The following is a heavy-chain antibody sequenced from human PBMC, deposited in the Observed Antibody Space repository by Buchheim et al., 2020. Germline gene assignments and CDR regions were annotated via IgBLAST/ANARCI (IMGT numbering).Heavy chain of an antibody. D-gene: IGHD2-8*01. J-gene: IGHJ5*02. CDR1: GGSISSYY. CDR2: IYYSGST. Sequence: QVQLQESGPGLVKPSETLSLTCTVSGGSISSYYWSWIRQPPGKGLEWIGYIYYSGSTNYNPSLKSRVTISVDTSKNQFSLKLSSVTAADTAVYYCARTLGYCTNGVCGWFDPWGQGTL. V-gene: IGHV4-59*08. CDR3: ARTLGYCTNGVCGWFDP.